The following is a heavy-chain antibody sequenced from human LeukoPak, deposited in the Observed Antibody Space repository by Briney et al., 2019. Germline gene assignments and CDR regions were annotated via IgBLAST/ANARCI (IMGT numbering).Heavy chain of an antibody. D-gene: IGHD3-3*01. J-gene: IGHJ2*01. CDR1: GYTFTSYG. CDR2: ISAYNGNT. V-gene: IGHV1-18*01. CDR3: ARTSYYDFWSGSAIADSYFDL. Sequence: GASVKVSCKASGYTFTSYGISWVRQAPGQGLEWMGWISAYNGNTNYAQKLQGRATMTTDTSTSTAYMELRSLRSDDTAVYYCARTSYYDFWSGSAIADSYFDLWGRGTLVTVSS.